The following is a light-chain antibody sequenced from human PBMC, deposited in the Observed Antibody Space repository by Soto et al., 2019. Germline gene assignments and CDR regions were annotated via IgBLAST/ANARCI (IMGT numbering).Light chain of an antibody. Sequence: DIQMTQSPSSLSASVGDSVTLTCRASQRLFSFLNWYQQAPGRAPKLLISTAYKLQSGVPSRFSGSESGTEFTLTSSSLQPEDFAIYFCQQTYSAPFTFGPGTKV. V-gene: IGKV1-39*01. CDR1: QRLFSF. J-gene: IGKJ3*01. CDR2: TAY. CDR3: QQTYSAPFT.